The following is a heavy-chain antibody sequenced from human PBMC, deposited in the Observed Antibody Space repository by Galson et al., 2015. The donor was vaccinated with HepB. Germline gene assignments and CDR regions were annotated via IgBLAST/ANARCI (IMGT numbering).Heavy chain of an antibody. CDR2: IKSKPDGETT. J-gene: IGHJ4*02. D-gene: IGHD3-16*01. V-gene: IGHV3-15*07. Sequence: SLRLSCAASGFTFRNAYMNWVRQAPGKGLEWVGRIKSKPDGETTDYAAPVKDRFVISRDDSKNTLYLQMTGLKTEDTAVYYCTTDKSRYAAGWKDFDYWGQGTLFTVSS. CDR3: TTDKSRYAAGWKDFDY. CDR1: GFTFRNAY.